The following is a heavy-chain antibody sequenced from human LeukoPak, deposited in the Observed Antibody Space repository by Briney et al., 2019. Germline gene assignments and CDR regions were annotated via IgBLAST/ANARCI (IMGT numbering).Heavy chain of an antibody. CDR1: GGSISSSSYY. CDR3: ARHTTVVPPHYFDY. CDR2: IYYSGST. D-gene: IGHD4-17*01. J-gene: IGHJ4*02. Sequence: SETLSLTCTVSGGSISSSSYYWGWIRQPPGKGLEWIGSIYYSGSTYYNPYLKSRVTISVDPSKNQFSLKLSSVTAADTAVYYCARHTTVVPPHYFDYWGQGALVTVSS. V-gene: IGHV4-39*07.